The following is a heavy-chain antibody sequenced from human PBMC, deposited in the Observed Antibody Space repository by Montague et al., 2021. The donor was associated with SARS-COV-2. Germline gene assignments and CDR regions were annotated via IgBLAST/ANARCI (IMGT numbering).Heavy chain of an antibody. J-gene: IGHJ5*02. Sequence: ENISLPFSFSFGSFSGYYWSWIRQPPGKGLEWIGEINHSGSTNYNPSLKSRVTISVDTSKNQFSLKLSSVTAADTAVYYCARGLHMRWFGESINWFDPWGQGTLVTVSS. V-gene: IGHV4-34*01. CDR1: FGSFSGYY. CDR3: ARGLHMRWFGESINWFDP. D-gene: IGHD3-10*01. CDR2: INHSGST.